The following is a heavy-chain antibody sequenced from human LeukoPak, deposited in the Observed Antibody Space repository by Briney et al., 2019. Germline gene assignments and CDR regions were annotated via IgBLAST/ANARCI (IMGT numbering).Heavy chain of an antibody. CDR2: ISGSGGST. CDR1: GFTFSSYG. Sequence: GGSLRLSCAASGFTFSSYGMHWVRQAPGKGLEWVSAISGSGGSTYYADSVKGRFTISRDNSKNTLYLQMNSLRAEDTAVYYCAGGAVAGTFYFEYWGQGTLVTVSS. CDR3: AGGAVAGTFYFEY. V-gene: IGHV3-23*01. D-gene: IGHD6-19*01. J-gene: IGHJ4*02.